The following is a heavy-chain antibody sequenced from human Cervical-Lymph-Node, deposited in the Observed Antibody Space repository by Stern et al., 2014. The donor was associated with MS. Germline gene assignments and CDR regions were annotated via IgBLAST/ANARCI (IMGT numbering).Heavy chain of an antibody. CDR1: GFSVSSTY. J-gene: IGHJ4*02. V-gene: IGHV3-53*01. Sequence: EVQLVESGGGLIQPGGSLRLSCAPSGFSVSSTYMSWVRQAPGKGLEWVSVIYGAFSPYYADSVKGRFTISRDDSKNTLYLQMNSLRAEDTAVYYCARAAGTYDDYWGQGTLVTVSS. D-gene: IGHD6-13*01. CDR2: IYGAFSP. CDR3: ARAAGTYDDY.